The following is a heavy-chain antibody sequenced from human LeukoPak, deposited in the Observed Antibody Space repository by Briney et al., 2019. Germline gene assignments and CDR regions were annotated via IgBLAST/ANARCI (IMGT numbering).Heavy chain of an antibody. Sequence: SETLSRTCTVSGYSISIGYYWGWIRQPPVKGLEWIGSIYHSGRSYHNPYLKSRVTILVDTSKNQFSLQMTSVTAADTAVYYCARDQYYDVSTYYEIDYWGQGTLVTVSS. J-gene: IGHJ4*02. D-gene: IGHD3-22*01. CDR1: GYSISIGYY. CDR2: IYHSGRS. V-gene: IGHV4-38-2*02. CDR3: ARDQYYDVSTYYEIDY.